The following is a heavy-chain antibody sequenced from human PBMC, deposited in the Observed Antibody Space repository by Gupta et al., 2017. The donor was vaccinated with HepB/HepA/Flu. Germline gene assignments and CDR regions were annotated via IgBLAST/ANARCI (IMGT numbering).Heavy chain of an antibody. CDR1: VFSLNTDGVG. J-gene: IGHJ4*02. CDR2: IYWDNDK. Sequence: QITLKESGPTLVKPTQTLTLTCTFSVFSLNTDGVGVGWIRQPPGKALDWLAAIYWDNDKYYSPSLRSRLAITKDTSKNQVVLTITNMDPVDTATYYCAHTYRYCAGGNCYSRLFDYWGQGILVTVSS. CDR3: AHTYRYCAGGNCYSRLFDY. V-gene: IGHV2-5*02. D-gene: IGHD2-15*01.